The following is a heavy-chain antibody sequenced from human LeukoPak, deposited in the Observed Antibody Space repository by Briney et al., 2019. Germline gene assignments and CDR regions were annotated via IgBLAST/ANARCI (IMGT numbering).Heavy chain of an antibody. Sequence: KPSETLSLTCAVSGGSINSRYWGRIRQPPGKGLQWIGDIYYTGKNNYNPPLKSRVTISLDTSKDHLSLNLTSVLAADTAIYYCVRRDTGWNYFDYWGQGILVTVSS. V-gene: IGHV4-59*08. CDR2: IYYTGKN. CDR1: GGSINSRY. J-gene: IGHJ4*02. D-gene: IGHD6-19*01. CDR3: VRRDTGWNYFDY.